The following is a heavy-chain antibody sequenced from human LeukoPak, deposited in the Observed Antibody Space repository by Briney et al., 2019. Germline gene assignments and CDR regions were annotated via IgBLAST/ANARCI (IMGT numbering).Heavy chain of an antibody. V-gene: IGHV3-23*01. CDR2: ITGSGAFT. D-gene: IGHD7-27*01. CDR1: GFTFITYS. CDR3: ARALGYYFDY. Sequence: PGGSLRLSCAASGFTFITYSMTWVRQAPGRGLEWVSAITGSGAFTDYADSVKGRFTISRDNPKNTLYLQMNSLRAEDTAVYYCARALGYYFDYWGQGTLVTVSS. J-gene: IGHJ4*02.